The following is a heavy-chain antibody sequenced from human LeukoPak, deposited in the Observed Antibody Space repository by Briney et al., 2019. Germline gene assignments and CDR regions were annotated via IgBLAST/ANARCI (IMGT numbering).Heavy chain of an antibody. CDR2: IIHIFGKA. Sequence: SVKVSCKASGGTFNSYAISWVRQAPGQGQEWMGGIIHIFGKANYEKKFQGRVTITADESKNKEYMELSRERSKDTAVYYCARDPPRDFGVVIMGGDYYMDVWGKGTTVTVSS. J-gene: IGHJ6*03. CDR1: GGTFNSYA. V-gene: IGHV1-69*13. D-gene: IGHD3-3*01. CDR3: ARDPPRDFGVVIMGGDYYMDV.